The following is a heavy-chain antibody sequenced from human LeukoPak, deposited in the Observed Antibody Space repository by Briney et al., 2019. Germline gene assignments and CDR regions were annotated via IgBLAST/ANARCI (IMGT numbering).Heavy chain of an antibody. CDR3: ARGTAYYVNDY. J-gene: IGHJ4*02. CDR1: GFTFSSYS. CDR2: ITSSSSII. Sequence: GGSLRLSCAASGFTFSSYSMNWVRQAPGKGLEWVSYITSSSSIIQYADSAKGRFTVSRDNAKNSLYLQMNSLRAEDTAVYYCARGTAYYVNDYWGQGALVTVSS. D-gene: IGHD1-26*01. V-gene: IGHV3-48*01.